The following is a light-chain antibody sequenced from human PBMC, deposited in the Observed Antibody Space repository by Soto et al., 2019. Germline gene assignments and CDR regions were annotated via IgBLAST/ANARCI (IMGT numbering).Light chain of an antibody. J-gene: IGLJ2*01. CDR1: SSDVGTYNL. V-gene: IGLV2-23*02. CDR2: EVN. Sequence: QSALTQPASVSGSPGQAITISCTGTSSDVGTYNLVSWYQQHPGKVPQLMIYEVNKRSSGVSTRFSGSKSGNTASLTISGLKAEDEADYYCCSFAGRTTLVFGGGTKLTVL. CDR3: CSFAGRTTLV.